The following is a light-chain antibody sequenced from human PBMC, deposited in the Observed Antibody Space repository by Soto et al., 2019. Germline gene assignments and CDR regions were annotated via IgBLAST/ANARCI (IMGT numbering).Light chain of an antibody. Sequence: DIQMTQSPSSLSASVGDRVTITCRASQTISFYLNWYQQKPGKAPVLLISAASSLQSGVPSRFSGSGSGTDFTLTISTLQPEDFATYYCQQSYTTPPLTFGGGTEVEIK. CDR2: AAS. CDR3: QQSYTTPPLT. V-gene: IGKV1-39*01. J-gene: IGKJ4*02. CDR1: QTISFY.